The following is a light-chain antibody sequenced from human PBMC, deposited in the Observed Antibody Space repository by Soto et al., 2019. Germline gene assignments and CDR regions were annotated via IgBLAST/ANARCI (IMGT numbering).Light chain of an antibody. CDR2: GNS. Sequence: VLTQPPSVSGAPGQRVTISCTGSSSDIGAGYDVHWYQQLPGTAPKLLIYGNSNRPSGVPDRFSGSKSGTSASLAITGLQAEDEAHYYCQSFDSSLRGVFGIGTKVTVL. V-gene: IGLV1-40*01. CDR3: QSFDSSLRGV. CDR1: SSDIGAGYD. J-gene: IGLJ1*01.